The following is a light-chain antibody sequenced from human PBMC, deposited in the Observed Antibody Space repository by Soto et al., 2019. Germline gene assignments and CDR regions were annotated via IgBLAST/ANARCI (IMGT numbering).Light chain of an antibody. CDR1: SSNIGAGYD. CDR3: QSYDSSLSGYV. Sequence: QSVLTQPPSVSGAPGQRVTISCTGSSSNIGAGYDVHWYQQLPGTAPKLLIYANNNRPSGVPDRFAGSKSGTSVSLAITGLQSDDEADYYCQSYDSSLSGYVFGTGTRSP. J-gene: IGLJ1*01. CDR2: ANN. V-gene: IGLV1-40*01.